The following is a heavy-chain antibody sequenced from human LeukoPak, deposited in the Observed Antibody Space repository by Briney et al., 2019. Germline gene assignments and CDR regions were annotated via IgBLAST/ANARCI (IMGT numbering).Heavy chain of an antibody. CDR2: INPNSGGT. CDR3: ARTRLRPLNWFDP. V-gene: IGHV1-2*02. Sequence: ASVKVSCKAPGYTFTGYYMHWVRQAPGRGLEWMGWINPNSGGTNYAQKFQGRVTMTRDTSISTAYMELSRLRSDDTAVYCCARTRLRPLNWFDPWGQGTLVTVSS. D-gene: IGHD3-3*01. CDR1: GYTFTGYY. J-gene: IGHJ5*02.